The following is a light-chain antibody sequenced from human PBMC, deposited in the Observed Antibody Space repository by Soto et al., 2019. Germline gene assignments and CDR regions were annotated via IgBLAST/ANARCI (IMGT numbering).Light chain of an antibody. J-gene: IGKJ1*01. CDR1: QSISSW. CDR2: DAS. Sequence: DIQRTQSPSTLSASVGDRVTMACRASQSISSWLAWYQQKPGKAPKLLIYDASSLESGVPSRFSGSGSGTEFTLTISSLQPDDFATYYCQQYNSYWTFGQGTKVDIK. CDR3: QQYNSYWT. V-gene: IGKV1-5*01.